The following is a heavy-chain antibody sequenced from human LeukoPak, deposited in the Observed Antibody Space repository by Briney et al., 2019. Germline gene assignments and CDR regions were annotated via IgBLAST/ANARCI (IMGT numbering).Heavy chain of an antibody. CDR3: ASSGYDFWSGYYTFDY. CDR2: IYHSGST. J-gene: IGHJ4*02. V-gene: IGHV4-38-2*02. Sequence: SETLSLTCTVSGYSISSGYYWGWIRQPPGKGLEWIGSIYHSGSTYYNPSLKSRVTISVDTSKNQFSLKLSSVTAADTAVYYCASSGYDFWSGYYTFDYWGQGTLVTVSS. D-gene: IGHD3-3*01. CDR1: GYSISSGYY.